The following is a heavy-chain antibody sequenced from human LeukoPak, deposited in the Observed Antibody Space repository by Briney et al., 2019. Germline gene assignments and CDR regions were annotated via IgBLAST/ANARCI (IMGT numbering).Heavy chain of an antibody. J-gene: IGHJ6*02. CDR2: INPSGGST. CDR1: GGTFSSYA. CDR3: AREEVVTATTYYYGMDV. Sequence: ASVKVSCKASGGTFSSYAISWVRQAPGQGLEWMGIINPSGGSTSYAQKFQGRVTMTRDTSTSAVYMELSSLRSEDTAVYYCAREEVVTATTYYYGMDVWGQGTTVTVSS. V-gene: IGHV1-46*01. D-gene: IGHD2-21*02.